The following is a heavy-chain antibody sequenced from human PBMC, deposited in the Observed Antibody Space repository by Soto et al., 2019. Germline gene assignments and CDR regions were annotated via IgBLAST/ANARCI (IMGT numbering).Heavy chain of an antibody. CDR1: GGSISSYY. J-gene: IGHJ5*02. CDR2: IYTCGST. Sequence: QVQLQESGPGLVKPSETLSLTCTVSGGSISSYYWSWIRQPAGKGLEWIGRIYTCGSTNYNPSLKSRVTMSVDTSKNQFSLKLSSVTAADTAVYYCARDVQQLVHNWFDPWGQGTLVTVSS. CDR3: ARDVQQLVHNWFDP. D-gene: IGHD6-13*01. V-gene: IGHV4-4*07.